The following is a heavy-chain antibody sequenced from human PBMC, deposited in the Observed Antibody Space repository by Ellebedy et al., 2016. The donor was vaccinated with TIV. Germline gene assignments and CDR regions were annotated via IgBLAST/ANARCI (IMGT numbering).Heavy chain of an antibody. J-gene: IGHJ4*02. V-gene: IGHV3-7*03. CDR2: IRRDGGEK. CDR1: GFSSSNYW. Sequence: PGGSLRLSCAVSGFSSSNYWMRWVRQAPGKGLQWVANIRRDGGEKYYAGSVKVLCTISRDHAKNSLFLQLKSLRAEDTAVYYFVSEVIGEQQKSYFYSWGQGTLVTVSS. D-gene: IGHD2-21*01. CDR3: VSEVIGEQQKSYFYS.